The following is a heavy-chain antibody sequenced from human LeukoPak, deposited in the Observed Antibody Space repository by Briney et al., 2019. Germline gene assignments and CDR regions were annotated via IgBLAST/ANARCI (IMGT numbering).Heavy chain of an antibody. CDR3: ARAVSGSLYGDFDF. V-gene: IGHV1-18*01. J-gene: IGHJ4*02. D-gene: IGHD1-26*01. CDR1: GYSFVFFG. Sequence: ASVKVSCKASGYSFVFFGVSWVRQAPGQGLEWMGWIDSHNGNTNYAEKFQDRVTMTTDTSTTTSYMELRSLRSDDTAVYYCARAVSGSLYGDFDFWGQGTLVTVSS. CDR2: IDSHNGNT.